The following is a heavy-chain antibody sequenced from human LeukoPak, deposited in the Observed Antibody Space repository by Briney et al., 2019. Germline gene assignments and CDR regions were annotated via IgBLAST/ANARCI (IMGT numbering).Heavy chain of an antibody. J-gene: IGHJ4*02. Sequence: GSLRLSCAASGFTFSSYAMSWVRQPPGKGLEWIGEINRSGSTNYNPSLKSRVNISVDTSKNQFSLKLSSVTAADTAVYYCARRISYYYDSSGYYYRGVFDYWGQGTLVTVSS. D-gene: IGHD3-22*01. CDR3: ARRISYYYDSSGYYYRGVFDY. V-gene: IGHV4-34*01. CDR2: INRSGST. CDR1: GFTFSSYA.